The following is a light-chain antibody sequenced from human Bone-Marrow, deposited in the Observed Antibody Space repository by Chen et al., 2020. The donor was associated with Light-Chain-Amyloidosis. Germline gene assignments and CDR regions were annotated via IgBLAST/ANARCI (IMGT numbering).Light chain of an antibody. J-gene: IGKJ2*01. Sequence: IQMTQSPSSLSASVGDRVTVTCRASQSLNTYLNWYQHKPGKAPKLLIYAASTLQSGVPSRFSGSGSGTDFTLTITNLQAEDFATYYCQQSYIAPYTFGQGTMLEIK. CDR3: QQSYIAPYT. V-gene: IGKV1-39*01. CDR2: AAS. CDR1: QSLNTY.